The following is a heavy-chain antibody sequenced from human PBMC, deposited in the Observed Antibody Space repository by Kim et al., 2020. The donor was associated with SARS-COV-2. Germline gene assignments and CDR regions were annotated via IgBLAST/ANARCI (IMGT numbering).Heavy chain of an antibody. CDR3: ARDPVLLWFGEYPSVQGVHNYYYYGMDV. Sequence: GGSLRLSCAASGFTFSSYSMNWVRQAPGKGLEWVSSISSSSSYIYYADSVKGRFTISRDNAKNSLYLQMNSLRAEDTAVYYCARDPVLLWFGEYPSVQGVHNYYYYGMDVWGQGTTVTVSS. CDR1: GFTFSSYS. CDR2: ISSSSSYI. D-gene: IGHD3-10*01. J-gene: IGHJ6*02. V-gene: IGHV3-21*04.